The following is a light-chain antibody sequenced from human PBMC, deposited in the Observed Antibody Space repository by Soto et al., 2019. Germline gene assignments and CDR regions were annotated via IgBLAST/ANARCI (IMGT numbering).Light chain of an antibody. CDR3: HQRQSWPRT. J-gene: IGKJ1*01. CDR1: QYMKTS. Sequence: IVLTQSPATVSSFPGDRVTLXCRASQYMKTSLGRYQHRPGHAPRLLIYQASIRATGIPARFSASGSGTDFTLTISDVQPEDFALYYCHQRQSWPRTFGQGTKVDIK. CDR2: QAS. V-gene: IGKV3-11*01.